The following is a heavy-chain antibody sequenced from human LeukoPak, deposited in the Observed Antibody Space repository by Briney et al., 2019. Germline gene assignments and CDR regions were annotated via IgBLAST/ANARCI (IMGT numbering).Heavy chain of an antibody. D-gene: IGHD1/OR15-1a*01. CDR1: EFTFSNYA. J-gene: IGHJ4*02. CDR2: ISGSGGST. CDR3: AKCGTSSGFDY. Sequence: PGGSLRLSCAASEFTFSNYAMTWVRQAPGKGLEWVSAISGSGGSTYYADSVKGRYTISRDNSKNTLYLQMNSLRAEDTAVYYCAKCGTSSGFDYWGQGSLVTGSS. V-gene: IGHV3-23*01.